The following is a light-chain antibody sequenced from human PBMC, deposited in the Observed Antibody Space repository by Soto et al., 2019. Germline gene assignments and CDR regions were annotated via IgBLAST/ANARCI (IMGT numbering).Light chain of an antibody. CDR2: GAS. Sequence: EIVMTQSPATLSVSPGERATLSCRASQSVSSNLAWYQQKPGQAPRLLIYGASTRATGIPARCSGSGSGTEFPLIISSQQAEDVAFYYCQQYNSYPVTFGQGTKLEIK. J-gene: IGKJ1*01. V-gene: IGKV3-15*01. CDR3: QQYNSYPVT. CDR1: QSVSSN.